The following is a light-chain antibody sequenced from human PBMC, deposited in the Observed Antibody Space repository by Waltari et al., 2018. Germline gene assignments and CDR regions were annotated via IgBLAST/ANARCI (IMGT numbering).Light chain of an antibody. J-gene: IGKJ4*01. CDR1: QSVSSNY. CDR2: DAS. CDR3: QQYGSSPLT. V-gene: IGKV3-20*01. Sequence: EIVLTQSPCTLSLSPGERATLACRATQSVSSNYLAWYQQKPGQAPRLLIYDASNRATGIPDRFSGSGSGTDFTITISRLEPEAFAVYSCQQYGSSPLTFGGGTKVEIK.